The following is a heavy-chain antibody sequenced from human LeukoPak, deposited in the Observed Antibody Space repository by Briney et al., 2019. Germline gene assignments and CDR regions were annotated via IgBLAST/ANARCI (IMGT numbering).Heavy chain of an antibody. D-gene: IGHD1-1*01. V-gene: IGHV3-23*01. J-gene: IGHJ3*02. CDR2: ISGSGDNT. CDR1: GFTFSSYA. CDR3: ARNDRVLEAFDI. Sequence: GGSLRLSCAASGFTFSSYAMSWVRQPPGKGLEWVSGISGSGDNTYYADSVKGRFTISRDNSKNMLYLQMNSLRAEDTAVYYCARNDRVLEAFDIWGQGTMVSVSS.